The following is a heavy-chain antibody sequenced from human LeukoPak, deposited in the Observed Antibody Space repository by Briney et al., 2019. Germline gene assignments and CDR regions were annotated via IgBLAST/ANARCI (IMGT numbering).Heavy chain of an antibody. V-gene: IGHV3-23*01. CDR2: IGGSGGGT. Sequence: GGSLRLPCAVSGITLSNYGMSWVRQAPGKGLEWVAGIGGSGGGTNYADSVRGRFIISRDNSKNILFLQMNSLTAEDTAVYFCAKRGVVIRVILVGFHKEAYYFDSWGQGALVTVSS. CDR3: AKRGVVIRVILVGFHKEAYYFDS. CDR1: GITLSNYG. J-gene: IGHJ4*02. D-gene: IGHD2-21*01.